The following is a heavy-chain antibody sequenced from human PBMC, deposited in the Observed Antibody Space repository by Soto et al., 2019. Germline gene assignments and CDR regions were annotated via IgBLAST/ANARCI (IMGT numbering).Heavy chain of an antibody. Sequence: QVQLVESGGGVVQPGRSLRLSCSASGFIYSSCAMHWVRQVPGKGLEWLAVVSHDGTLYPYADSVKGRFTISRDNSRNMLYLQMNSLRPYDTAVYYCVKDRSDSWSFDYWGQGTLVTVSS. J-gene: IGHJ4*02. CDR1: GFIYSSCA. CDR3: VKDRSDSWSFDY. CDR2: VSHDGTLY. V-gene: IGHV3-30*18. D-gene: IGHD2-8*02.